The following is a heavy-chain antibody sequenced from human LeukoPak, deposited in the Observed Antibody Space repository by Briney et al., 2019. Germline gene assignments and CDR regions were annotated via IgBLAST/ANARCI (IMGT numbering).Heavy chain of an antibody. CDR1: GFTFSSYA. Sequence: GGSLRLSCAASGFTFSSYAMSWVRQAPGKGLEWVSAISGSGGSTYYADSVKGRFTISRDNSKNTLYLQLNSRRAEDAAVYYCAKDTSIAAAGSRFDYWGQGTLVTVSS. D-gene: IGHD6-13*01. J-gene: IGHJ4*02. V-gene: IGHV3-23*01. CDR3: AKDTSIAAAGSRFDY. CDR2: ISGSGGST.